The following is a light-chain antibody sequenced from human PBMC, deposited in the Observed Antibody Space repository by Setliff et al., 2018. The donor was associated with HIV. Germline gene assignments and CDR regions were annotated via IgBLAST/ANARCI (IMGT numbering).Light chain of an antibody. CDR2: RNN. J-gene: IGLJ1*01. CDR1: SSNIGSNT. V-gene: IGLV1-44*01. CDR3: AAWDDSLNGYV. Sequence: QSALTQPPSASGTPGQRVTISCSGSSSNIGSNTVNWYQQLPGTAPKPLIYRNNQRPSGVPDRFSGSKSGTSASLAISGLQSEDEADYYCAAWDDSLNGYVFGTGTKVTVL.